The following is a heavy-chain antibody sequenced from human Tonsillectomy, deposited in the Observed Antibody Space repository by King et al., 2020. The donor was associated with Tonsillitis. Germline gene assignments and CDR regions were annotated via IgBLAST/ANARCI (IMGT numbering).Heavy chain of an antibody. CDR2: TRSKANSYTT. J-gene: IGHJ4*02. D-gene: IGHD1-26*01. Sequence: QLVQSGGGLVQPGGSLRLSCAASGFTFSDHYMDWVRQAPGKGLEWVGRTRSKANSYTTEYAASVKGRFTISRDDSKNSLYLQMNSLKTEDTAVYYCARGTSGSYFSALGYWGQGTLVTVSS. CDR3: ARGTSGSYFSALGY. V-gene: IGHV3-72*01. CDR1: GFTFSDHY.